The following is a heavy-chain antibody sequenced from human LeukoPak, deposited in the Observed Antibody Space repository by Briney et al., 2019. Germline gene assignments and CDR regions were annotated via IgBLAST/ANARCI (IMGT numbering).Heavy chain of an antibody. Sequence: GRSLRLSCAASGFAFSSYGMHWVRQAPGKGLEWVAVIWYDGSNKYYADSVKGRFTISRDNSKNTLYLQMNSLRAEDTAVYYCARDNEYYFDYWGQGTLVTVSS. CDR2: IWYDGSNK. CDR3: ARDNEYYFDY. J-gene: IGHJ4*02. V-gene: IGHV3-33*01. D-gene: IGHD1-1*01. CDR1: GFAFSSYG.